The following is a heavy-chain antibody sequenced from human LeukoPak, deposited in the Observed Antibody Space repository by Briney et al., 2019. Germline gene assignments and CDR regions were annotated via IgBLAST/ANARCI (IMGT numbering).Heavy chain of an antibody. Sequence: GRSLRLSCAPPGFTLSNYVMHWVRQAPGKGLEWVSLISYDGSNKYYADSVKGPFTISRDNSKNTLYLQMNSLRAEDTAVYYCAKDYRRYYNDSSGYYFDYWGQGTMVTVSS. J-gene: IGHJ4*02. V-gene: IGHV3-30*18. CDR2: ISYDGSNK. CDR3: AKDYRRYYNDSSGYYFDY. D-gene: IGHD3-22*01. CDR1: GFTLSNYV.